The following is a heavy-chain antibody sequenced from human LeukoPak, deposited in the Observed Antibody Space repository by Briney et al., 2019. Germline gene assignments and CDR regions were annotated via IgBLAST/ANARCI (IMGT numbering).Heavy chain of an antibody. CDR1: GFTFSSYG. Sequence: GGSLRLSCAASGFTFSSYGMSWVRQAPGKGLEWVSGISGSGGYIYYADSVKGRFTISRDNAKNSLYLQMNSLRAEDTAVYYCARDRGYYGSGSNRKNWFDPWGQGTLVTVSS. D-gene: IGHD3-10*01. CDR3: ARDRGYYGSGSNRKNWFDP. J-gene: IGHJ5*02. V-gene: IGHV3-21*01. CDR2: ISGSGGYI.